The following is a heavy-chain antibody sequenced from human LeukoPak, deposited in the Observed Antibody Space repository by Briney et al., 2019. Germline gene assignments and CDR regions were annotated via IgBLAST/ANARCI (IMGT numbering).Heavy chain of an antibody. CDR1: GGSISSYY. J-gene: IGHJ4*02. CDR2: IYSTGST. V-gene: IGHV4-4*07. CDR3: ARGDILTGRYFDY. Sequence: PSETLSLTXTVSGGSISSYYWNWIRQPAGKGLEWIGLIYSTGSTNYNPSLKSRVTVSLDTSQKQFSLRLSSVTAADTAVYYCARGDILTGRYFDYWGQGALVTVSS. D-gene: IGHD3-9*01.